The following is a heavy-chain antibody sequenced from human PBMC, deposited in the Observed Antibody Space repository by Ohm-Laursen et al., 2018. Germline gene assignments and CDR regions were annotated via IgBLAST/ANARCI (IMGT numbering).Heavy chain of an antibody. CDR1: GLNFSDYG. D-gene: IGHD2-21*02. V-gene: IGHV3-33*01. Sequence: SLRLSCTASGLNFSDYGMHWVRQAPGKGLEWLAVIWYDGSKKFHADSVKGRFSVSRDNSKSMLYLQMDSLRAEDTALYFCATSDCGPLTYWGQGTLVTVSS. CDR2: IWYDGSKK. CDR3: ATSDCGPLTY. J-gene: IGHJ1*01.